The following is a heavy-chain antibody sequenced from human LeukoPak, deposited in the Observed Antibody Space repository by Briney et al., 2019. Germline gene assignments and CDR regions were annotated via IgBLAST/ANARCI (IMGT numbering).Heavy chain of an antibody. CDR3: ARGRGIFDY. CDR1: GGSFSGYY. CDR2: INHSGST. D-gene: IGHD5-24*01. J-gene: IGHJ4*02. V-gene: IGHV4-34*01. Sequence: SETLSLTCAVYGGSFSGYYWSWIRQPPGKGLEWIGEINHSGSTNYNPSLKSRVTISVDTSKNQFSLELSSVTAADTAVYYCARGRGIFDYWGQGTLVTVSS.